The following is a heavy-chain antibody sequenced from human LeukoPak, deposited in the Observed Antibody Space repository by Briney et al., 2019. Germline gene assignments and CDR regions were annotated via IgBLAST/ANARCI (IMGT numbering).Heavy chain of an antibody. Sequence: GGSLRLSCAASGFTFSSYSMNWVRQAPGKGLEWVSYISSSSSTIYYADSVKGRFTISRDNAKNSLYLQMNSLRAEDTAVYYCARTMGYSSSRVFDWGQGTLVTVSS. J-gene: IGHJ4*02. CDR3: ARTMGYSSSRVFD. CDR2: ISSSSSTI. CDR1: GFTFSSYS. V-gene: IGHV3-48*01. D-gene: IGHD6-6*01.